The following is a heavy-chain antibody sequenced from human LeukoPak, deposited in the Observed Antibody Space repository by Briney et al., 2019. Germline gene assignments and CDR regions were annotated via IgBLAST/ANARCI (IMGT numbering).Heavy chain of an antibody. V-gene: IGHV3-23*01. Sequence: GGSLRLSCVASEFTVNNYAVSWVRQAPGKGLEWVSTISGRGDTTYYADSVKGRFTISRDSSNNSVFLQMNSLRVDDAAVYYCAKALRAPHRPVYTYYYMDVWGKGTTVIVSS. J-gene: IGHJ6*03. CDR1: EFTVNNYA. CDR2: ISGRGDTT. D-gene: IGHD2-2*02. CDR3: AKALRAPHRPVYTYYYMDV.